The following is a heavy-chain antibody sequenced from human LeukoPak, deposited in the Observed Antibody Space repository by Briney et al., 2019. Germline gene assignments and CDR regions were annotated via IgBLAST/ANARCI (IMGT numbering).Heavy chain of an antibody. CDR3: AKSPDYGDSPYFDY. V-gene: IGHV3-23*01. D-gene: IGHD4-17*01. J-gene: IGHJ4*02. CDR2: ISGSGDTI. CDR1: GFTFSSYA. Sequence: GGSLRLSCAASGFTFSSYAMSWVRQAPGKGLEWVSAISGSGDTIYYADSVKGRFTISRDNSKNTLYLQMNSLRAEDTAVYYCAKSPDYGDSPYFDYWGQGTLVTVSS.